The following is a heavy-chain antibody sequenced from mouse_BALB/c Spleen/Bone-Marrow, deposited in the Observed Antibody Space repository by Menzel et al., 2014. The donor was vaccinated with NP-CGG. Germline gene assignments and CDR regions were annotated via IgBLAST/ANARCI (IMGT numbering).Heavy chain of an antibody. CDR1: GYTFTSYW. CDR3: ARHYRYYFDY. D-gene: IGHD2-14*01. V-gene: IGHV1-7*01. CDR2: INPSTGYT. Sequence: VQLQQSGAELAKPGASVKMSCKASGYTFTSYWMHWVKQRPGQGLEWIGYINPSTGYTEYNQKFKDKATLTADKSSSTAYKQLSSLTPEDSAVYYCARHYRYYFDYWGQGTTLTVSS. J-gene: IGHJ2*01.